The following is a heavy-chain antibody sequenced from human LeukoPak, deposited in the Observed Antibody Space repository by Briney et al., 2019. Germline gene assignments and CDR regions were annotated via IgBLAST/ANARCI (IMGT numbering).Heavy chain of an antibody. J-gene: IGHJ4*02. V-gene: IGHV3-7*01. Sequence: RGSLRLSCAASGFTFSSYWMSWVRQAPGKGLEWVANIKQDGSEKYYVDSVKGRFTVSRDNAKNSLYLQMNSLGAEDTAVYYCARDTPHGQLWLDWGQGTLVTVSS. CDR2: IKQDGSEK. CDR3: ARDTPHGQLWLD. D-gene: IGHD5-18*01. CDR1: GFTFSSYW.